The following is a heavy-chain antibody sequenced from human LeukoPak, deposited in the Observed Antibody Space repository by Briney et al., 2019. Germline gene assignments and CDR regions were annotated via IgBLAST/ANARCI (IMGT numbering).Heavy chain of an antibody. J-gene: IGHJ5*01. CDR2: INHSGST. CDR1: GGSFSGYY. V-gene: IGHV4-34*01. Sequence: SETPSLTCAVYGGSFSGYYWSWIRQPPGKGLEWIGEINHSGSTNYNPSLKSRVTISPDTSKNQLFLKLNSVTAADTAVYYCARLVWCGESPGSCFDSWGQGTLVTV. D-gene: IGHD3-10*01. CDR3: ARLVWCGESPGSCFDS.